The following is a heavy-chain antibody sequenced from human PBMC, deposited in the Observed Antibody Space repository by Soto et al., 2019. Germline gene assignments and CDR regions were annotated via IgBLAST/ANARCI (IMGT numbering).Heavy chain of an antibody. V-gene: IGHV3-66*01. CDR1: GFTVSSKY. J-gene: IGHJ6*04. D-gene: IGHD2-15*01. Sequence: EVQLVESGGGLVQPGGSLRLSCAASGFTVSSKYMNWVRQAPGKGLEWVSLIQNVGPKYYADSVKGRFTISRYTSENTVHLKMDSLRAGDTAVYYCAWDYVRCDGGRCYGLPLDVWGKGTTVTVSS. CDR3: AWDYVRCDGGRCYGLPLDV. CDR2: IQNVGPK.